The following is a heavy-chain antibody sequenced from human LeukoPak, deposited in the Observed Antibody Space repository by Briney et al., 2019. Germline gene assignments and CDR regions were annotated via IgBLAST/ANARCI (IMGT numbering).Heavy chain of an antibody. CDR2: VYTSGST. CDR1: GGSISSYY. J-gene: IGHJ6*02. V-gene: IGHV4-4*07. Sequence: SETLSLTCNVSGGSISSYYWNWMRQPAGKGLEWIGRVYTSGSTTYSPSLKSRVTMSVDTSKNQVSLKVTSVTAADTAVYYCARAIPSYFGMDVWGQGTTVIVSS. CDR3: ARAIPSYFGMDV.